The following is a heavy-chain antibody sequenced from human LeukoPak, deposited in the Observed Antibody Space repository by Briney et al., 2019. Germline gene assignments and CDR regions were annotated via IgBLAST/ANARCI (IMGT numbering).Heavy chain of an antibody. V-gene: IGHV3-33*01. D-gene: IGHD2-8*01. CDR2: IWFDKNQ. Sequence: GRSLRLSCAASGFILNDYGVHWVRQAPGKGLEWVADIWFDKNQHFADSVKGRFAISRDNSKNTVYLQINSLRAEDTAVYYCARDRHCVNGVCHSPPGMDVWGQGTTVTVSS. J-gene: IGHJ6*02. CDR3: ARDRHCVNGVCHSPPGMDV. CDR1: GFILNDYG.